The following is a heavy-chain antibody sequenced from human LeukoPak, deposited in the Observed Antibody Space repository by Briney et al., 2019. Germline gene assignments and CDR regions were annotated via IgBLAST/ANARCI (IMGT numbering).Heavy chain of an antibody. CDR3: ARDSGGTDFDY. Sequence: GGSLRLSCAASGFTFSSYSVNWVRQAPGKGLEWVSYISSSSSTIYYADSVKGRFTISRDNAKNSLYLQMNSLRAEDTAVYYCARDSGGTDFDYWGQGTLVTVSS. CDR2: ISSSSSTI. CDR1: GFTFSSYS. J-gene: IGHJ4*02. D-gene: IGHD2-15*01. V-gene: IGHV3-48*01.